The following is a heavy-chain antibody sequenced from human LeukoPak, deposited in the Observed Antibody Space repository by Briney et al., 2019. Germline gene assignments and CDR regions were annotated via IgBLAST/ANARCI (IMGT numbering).Heavy chain of an antibody. CDR3: ARELMGVFDI. Sequence: GGSLRLSCAASGFTFSSYGMHWVRQAPGKGLEWVAFVRYDGSNKYYADSVKGRFTISRDKSKNTLYLQMNSLRDEDTAVYYCARELMGVFDIWGQGTMVTVSS. V-gene: IGHV3-30*02. CDR1: GFTFSSYG. D-gene: IGHD2-8*01. J-gene: IGHJ3*02. CDR2: VRYDGSNK.